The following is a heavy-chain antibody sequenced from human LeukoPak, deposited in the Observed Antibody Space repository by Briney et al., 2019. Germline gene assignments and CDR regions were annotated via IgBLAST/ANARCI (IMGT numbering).Heavy chain of an antibody. CDR3: ARAASGTVY. CDR1: GFTFSSYS. J-gene: IGHJ4*02. V-gene: IGHV3-21*01. Sequence: GGSLRLSCAASGFTFSSYSMNWVRQAPGKGLEWVSSITGKSSYIYYADVVKGRFTISRDSAKNSLYLHMNSLRAEDTAVYYCARAASGTVYWGQGTLVTVSS. D-gene: IGHD1-7*01. CDR2: ITGKSSYI.